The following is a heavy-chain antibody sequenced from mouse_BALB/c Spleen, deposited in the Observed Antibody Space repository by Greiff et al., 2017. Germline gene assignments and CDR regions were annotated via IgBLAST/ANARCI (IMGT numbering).Heavy chain of an antibody. V-gene: IGHV14-1*02. CDR3: AIPLYGNYFDY. J-gene: IGHJ2*01. CDR2: IDPENGNT. D-gene: IGHD2-1*01. Sequence: EVMLVESGAELVRPGALVKLSCKASGFNIKDYYMHWVKQRPEQGLEWIGWIDPENGNTIYDPKFQGKASITADTSSNTAYLQLSSLTSEDTAVYYCAIPLYGNYFDYWGQGTTLTVSS. CDR1: GFNIKDYY.